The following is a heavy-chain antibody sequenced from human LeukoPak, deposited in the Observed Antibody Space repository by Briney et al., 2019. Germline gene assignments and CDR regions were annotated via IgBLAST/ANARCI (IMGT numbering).Heavy chain of an antibody. J-gene: IGHJ4*02. V-gene: IGHV3-74*01. CDR3: ARAPLGYGDYMGY. D-gene: IGHD4-17*01. Sequence: GGAPRSPSGASGFPFCSYWMHRGRHDPGKGGVGVSRISYDGSSTNYEDSVKGRFTISRDNDKNTLYLQMNSLRAEDTAVYYCARAPLGYGDYMGYWGQGTLVTVSS. CDR1: GFPFCSYW. CDR2: ISYDGSST.